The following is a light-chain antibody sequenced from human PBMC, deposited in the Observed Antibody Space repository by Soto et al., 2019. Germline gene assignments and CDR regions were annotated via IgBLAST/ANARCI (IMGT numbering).Light chain of an antibody. CDR2: DVT. CDR3: SSYTRSATLV. CDR1: SSDIGAYNY. J-gene: IGLJ2*01. V-gene: IGLV2-14*03. Sequence: QSALTQPASVSGSPGQSIAISCTGASSDIGAYNYVSWYQHHPGKAPKLFIYDVTTRPSGVSDRFSGSKSGNTASLTISGLRAEDEGDYYCSSYTRSATLVFGGGTKVTV.